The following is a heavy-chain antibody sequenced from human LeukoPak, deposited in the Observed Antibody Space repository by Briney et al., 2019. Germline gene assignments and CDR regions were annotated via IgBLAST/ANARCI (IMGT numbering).Heavy chain of an antibody. CDR1: GYTLTELS. CDR3: AGGGRSVVVTTFYYFDY. Sequence: ASVKVSCKVSGYTLTELSMHWVRQAPGKGLEWMGGFDPEDGETIYAQKFQGRVTMTRDTSISTAYMELSRLRSDDTAVYYCAGGGRSVVVTTFYYFDYWGQGTLVTVSS. CDR2: FDPEDGET. V-gene: IGHV1-24*01. J-gene: IGHJ4*02. D-gene: IGHD3-22*01.